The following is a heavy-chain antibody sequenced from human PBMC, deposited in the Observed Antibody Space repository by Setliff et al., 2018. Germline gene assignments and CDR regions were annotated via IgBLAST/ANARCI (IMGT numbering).Heavy chain of an antibody. J-gene: IGHJ4*02. D-gene: IGHD3-10*01. Sequence: TLSLTCSVSGGSISSGSYYWGWIRQSPGKGLEWIGSMYYSGSTYYNPSLKGRVTLSVDTTKNQFSLKLTSMTAADTAVYFCARHLLVRGTYHFDYWGQGSPVTVSS. CDR2: MYYSGST. CDR1: GGSISSGSYY. CDR3: ARHLLVRGTYHFDY. V-gene: IGHV4-39*01.